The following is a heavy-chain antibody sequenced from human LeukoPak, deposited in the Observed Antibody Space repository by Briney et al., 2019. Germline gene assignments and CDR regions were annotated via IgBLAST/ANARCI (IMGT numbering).Heavy chain of an antibody. J-gene: IGHJ5*02. D-gene: IGHD2-15*01. CDR1: GYTFTGYY. CDR2: INPNSGGT. V-gene: IGHV1-2*06. Sequence: ASVKVSCKASGYTFTGYYMHWVRQAPGQGLEWMGRINPNSGGTNYAQKFQGRVTMTRDTYISTAYMELSRLRSDDTAVYYCARFDCSGGSCYSFRSWFDPWGQGTLVTVSS. CDR3: ARFDCSGGSCYSFRSWFDP.